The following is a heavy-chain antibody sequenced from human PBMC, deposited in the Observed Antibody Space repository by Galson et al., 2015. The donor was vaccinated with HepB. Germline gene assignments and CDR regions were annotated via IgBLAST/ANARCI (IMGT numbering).Heavy chain of an antibody. D-gene: IGHD3-16*01. CDR2: IYYSGST. CDR3: ARGPFTDFDY. Sequence: ETLSLTCTVSGGSISSYYWSWIRQPPGKGLEWIGYIYYSGSTNYNPSLKSRVTISVDTSKNQFSLKLSSVTAADTAVYYCARGPFTDFDYWGQGTLVTVSS. CDR1: GGSISSYY. J-gene: IGHJ4*02. V-gene: IGHV4-59*01.